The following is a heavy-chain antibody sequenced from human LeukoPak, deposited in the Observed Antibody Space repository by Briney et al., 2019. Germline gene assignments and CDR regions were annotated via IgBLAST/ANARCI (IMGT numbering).Heavy chain of an antibody. CDR1: GGSTSSYY. CDR3: ARDIGSSWPNWFDP. CDR2: IYTSGST. V-gene: IGHV4-4*07. D-gene: IGHD6-13*01. J-gene: IGHJ5*02. Sequence: SETLSLTCTVSGGSTSSYYWSWIRQPAGKGLEWIGRIYTSGSTNYNPSLKSRVTMSVDTSKNQFSLKLSSVTAADTAVYYCARDIGSSWPNWFDPWGQGTLVTVSS.